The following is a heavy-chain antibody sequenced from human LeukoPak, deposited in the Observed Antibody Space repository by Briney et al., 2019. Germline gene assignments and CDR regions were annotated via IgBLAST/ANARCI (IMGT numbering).Heavy chain of an antibody. CDR3: ARVRRSGSYPSYFDY. D-gene: IGHD3-22*01. V-gene: IGHV4-59*02. CDR2: IYYSGST. CDR1: GVSVSSYY. J-gene: IGHJ4*02. Sequence: SETLSLTCTVSGVSVSSYYWSWIRQPPEKGLEWICYIYYSGSTSYNPSLKSRVSISVDTSNNQFSLKLTSVTAADTAVYYCARVRRSGSYPSYFDYWGQGTLVTVSS.